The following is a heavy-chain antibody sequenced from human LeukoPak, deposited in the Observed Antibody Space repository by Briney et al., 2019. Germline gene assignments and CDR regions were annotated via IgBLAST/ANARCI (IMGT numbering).Heavy chain of an antibody. Sequence: PGGSLRLSCAASGFTFSTYWMHWVRQAPGKGLVWVSRINGEGRSTSHADSVKGRFTISRDNAKNSLYLQMNSLRAEDTAVYYCARELHPNWGSGYFDYWGQGTLVTVSS. CDR3: ARELHPNWGSGYFDY. CDR2: INGEGRST. J-gene: IGHJ4*02. D-gene: IGHD7-27*01. CDR1: GFTFSTYW. V-gene: IGHV3-74*01.